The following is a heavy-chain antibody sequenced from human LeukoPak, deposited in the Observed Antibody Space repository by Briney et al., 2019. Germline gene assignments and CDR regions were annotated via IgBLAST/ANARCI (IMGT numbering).Heavy chain of an antibody. CDR3: AKGGSSGSFDY. V-gene: IGHV3-23*01. Sequence: GGSLRLSCAASGFTFSSYAMSWVRQAPGKRLEWVSAISGSGGSTYYADSAKGRFTISRDNSKNTLYLQMNSLRAEDTVVYYCAKGGSSGSFDYWGQGTLVTVSS. CDR1: GFTFSSYA. CDR2: ISGSGGST. J-gene: IGHJ4*02. D-gene: IGHD3-22*01.